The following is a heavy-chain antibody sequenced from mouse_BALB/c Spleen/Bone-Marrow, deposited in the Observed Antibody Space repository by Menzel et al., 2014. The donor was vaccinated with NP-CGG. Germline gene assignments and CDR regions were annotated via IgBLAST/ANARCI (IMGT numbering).Heavy chain of an antibody. D-gene: IGHD2-4*01. CDR2: IYYSGTI. CDR1: GISITTGNYR. CDR3: ARGAMITTGYFDY. V-gene: IGHV3-5*02. J-gene: IGHJ2*01. Sequence: EVKLQESGPGLVKPSQTVSLTCTVTGISITTGNYRWSWIRQFPGNKLEWIGYIYYSGTITYNPSLTSRTTITRDTSXNQFFLEMNSLTAEDTATYYCARGAMITTGYFDYWGQGTTLTDSS.